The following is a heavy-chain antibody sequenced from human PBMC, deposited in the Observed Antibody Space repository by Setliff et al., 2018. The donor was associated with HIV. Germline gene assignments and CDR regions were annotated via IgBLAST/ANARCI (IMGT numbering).Heavy chain of an antibody. Sequence: PSETLSLTCTVSGGSFYSHYWSWIRQPPGKGLKWIGTVHYSGSTTYNPSLNSRGTIALDTSKNQFSLKLSSVTAADTAVFYCARGGSGAYYERNFDYWGQGTLVTVSS. CDR1: GGSFYSHY. CDR3: ARGGSGAYYERNFDY. D-gene: IGHD1-26*01. CDR2: VHYSGST. J-gene: IGHJ4*02. V-gene: IGHV4-59*11.